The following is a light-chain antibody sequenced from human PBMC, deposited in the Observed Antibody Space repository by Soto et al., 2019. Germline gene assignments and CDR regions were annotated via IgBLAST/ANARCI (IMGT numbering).Light chain of an antibody. V-gene: IGLV2-11*01. CDR1: SSDVGGYNC. CDR2: DVS. CDR3: CSYAGSYHVV. Sequence: QSALTQPRSVSGSLGQSVTISCTGTSSDVGGYNCVSWYQHHPGTPPKLIIDDVSKRPSGVPDRFSGSKSGNTASLTISGLQVDDEADYYCCSYAGSYHVVFGGGTKVTVL. J-gene: IGLJ2*01.